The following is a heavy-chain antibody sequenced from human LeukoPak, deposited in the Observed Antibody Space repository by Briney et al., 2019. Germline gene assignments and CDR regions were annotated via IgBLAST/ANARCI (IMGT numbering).Heavy chain of an antibody. CDR1: GGTFSSYA. V-gene: IGHV1-69*01. J-gene: IGHJ4*02. CDR3: AREESYATGLLN. CDR2: IIPIFGTA. Sequence: SVKVSCKASGGTFSSYAISWVRQAPGQGLEWMGGIIPIFGTANYAQKFQGRVTITADESTSTAYMELSSLRSEDTAVYYCAREESYATGLLNWGQGTLVTVSS. D-gene: IGHD1-26*01.